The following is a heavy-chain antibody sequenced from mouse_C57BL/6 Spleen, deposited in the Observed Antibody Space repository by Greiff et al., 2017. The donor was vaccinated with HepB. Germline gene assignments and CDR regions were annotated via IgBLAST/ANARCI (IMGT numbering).Heavy chain of an antibody. J-gene: IGHJ3*01. Sequence: QVQLQQPGAELVKPGASVKMSCKASGYTFTSYWITWVKQRPGQGLEWIGDIYPGSGSTNYNEKFKSKATLTVDTSSSTAYMQLSSLTSEDSAVYYCSRCYYDYDWFAYWGQGTLVTVSA. CDR1: GYTFTSYW. D-gene: IGHD2-4*01. CDR3: SRCYYDYDWFAY. CDR2: IYPGSGST. V-gene: IGHV1-55*01.